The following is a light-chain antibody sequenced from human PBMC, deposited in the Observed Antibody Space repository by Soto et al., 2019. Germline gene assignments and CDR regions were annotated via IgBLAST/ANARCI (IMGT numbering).Light chain of an antibody. V-gene: IGKV3-11*01. Sequence: EIVLTQSPATLSLSPGERATLSCRASQSISSDLAWYQQKPGQAPRLLIYDASNRVTAIPARFRGSGSGTDFTLPISTLEPEDFAVYYCQQRSSWPRTFGQGTKVEIK. CDR2: DAS. J-gene: IGKJ1*01. CDR3: QQRSSWPRT. CDR1: QSISSD.